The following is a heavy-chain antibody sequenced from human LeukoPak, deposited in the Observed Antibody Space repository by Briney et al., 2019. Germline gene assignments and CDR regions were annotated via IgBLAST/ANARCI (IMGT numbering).Heavy chain of an antibody. D-gene: IGHD5-18*01. CDR2: IRSKTYGGTT. J-gene: IGHJ4*02. CDR3: TTDESYSYGLDY. Sequence: EGSLRLSCTASGFTFGDFALSWVRQAPGKGLEWVGFIRSKTYGGTTDYAAPVKGRFTISRDDSKNTLYLQMNSLKTEDTAVYYCTTDESYSYGLDYWGQGTLVTVSS. V-gene: IGHV3-15*01. CDR1: GFTFGDFA.